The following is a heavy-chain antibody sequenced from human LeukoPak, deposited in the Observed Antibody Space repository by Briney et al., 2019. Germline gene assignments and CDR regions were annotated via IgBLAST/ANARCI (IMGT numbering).Heavy chain of an antibody. D-gene: IGHD6-13*01. CDR2: IYYSGST. Sequence: SETLSLTCTVSGGSISSYYWSWIRQPPGKGLEWIGYIYYSGSTNYNPSLKSRVTISVDTSKNQFSLKLSSVTAADTAVYYCARLAGYSSSWITYNYYFDYWGQGTLVTVSS. CDR1: GGSISSYY. V-gene: IGHV4-59*08. J-gene: IGHJ4*02. CDR3: ARLAGYSSSWITYNYYFDY.